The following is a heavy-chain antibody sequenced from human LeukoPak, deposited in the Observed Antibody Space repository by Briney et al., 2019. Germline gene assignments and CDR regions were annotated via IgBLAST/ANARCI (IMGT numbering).Heavy chain of an antibody. J-gene: IGHJ4*02. D-gene: IGHD3-22*01. CDR1: GFTFTNYA. V-gene: IGHV3-23*01. CDR2: ISGSGGST. Sequence: GGSLRLSCAASGFTFTNYAMSWVSQAPGKGLEWVSAISGSGGSTYYADSVKGRFTISRDNSKNTLYLQMNSLRAEDTAVYYCAKDLYYDSSGTNLSFDYWGQGALVTVSS. CDR3: AKDLYYDSSGTNLSFDY.